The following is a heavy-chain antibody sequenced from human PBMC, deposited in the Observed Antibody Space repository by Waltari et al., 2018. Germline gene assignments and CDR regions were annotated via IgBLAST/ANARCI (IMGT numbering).Heavy chain of an antibody. D-gene: IGHD6-25*01. Sequence: QVQLQESGPGLVKPSETLSLTCAVSGYSISSGYYWGWIRQPPGKGLEWIGSIYHSGSTYYNPSIKSRVTISVDTSKNQFSLKLSSVTAADTAVYYCATPADSSEGVLGYWGQGTLVTVSS. CDR1: GYSISSGYY. CDR3: ATPADSSEGVLGY. CDR2: IYHSGST. V-gene: IGHV4-38-2*01. J-gene: IGHJ4*02.